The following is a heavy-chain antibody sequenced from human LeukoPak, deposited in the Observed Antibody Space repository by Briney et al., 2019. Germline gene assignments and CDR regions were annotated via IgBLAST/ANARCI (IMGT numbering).Heavy chain of an antibody. CDR2: IYYSGST. J-gene: IGHJ6*02. CDR1: GGSISSSSYY. D-gene: IGHD3-10*01. CDR3: ARHAGVDGMDV. Sequence: SETLSLTCTVSGGSISSSSYYWGWLRQPPGKGLEWIGSIYYSGSTYYNPSLKSRVTISVDTSKNQFSLKLSSVTAADTAVYYCARHAGVDGMDVWGQGTTVTVSS. V-gene: IGHV4-39*01.